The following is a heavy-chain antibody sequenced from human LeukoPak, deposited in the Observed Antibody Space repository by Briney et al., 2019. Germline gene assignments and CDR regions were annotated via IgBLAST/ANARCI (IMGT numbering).Heavy chain of an antibody. CDR3: ASGGYCAGGNCYEFDY. J-gene: IGHJ4*02. Sequence: VASVKVSCKASGYRFTGYYMNWVRQAPGQGLEWMGWINPNSGATDYAQKFQVRVTMTTDTSINTAYMELSSLRSDDTAMYYCASGGYCAGGNCYEFDYWGQGTLVTVSS. D-gene: IGHD2-15*01. V-gene: IGHV1-2*02. CDR2: INPNSGAT. CDR1: GYRFTGYY.